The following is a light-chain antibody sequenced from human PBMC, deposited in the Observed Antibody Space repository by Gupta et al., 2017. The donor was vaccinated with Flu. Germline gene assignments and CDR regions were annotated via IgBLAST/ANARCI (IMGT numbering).Light chain of an antibody. V-gene: IGLV6-57*01. CDR2: EDD. CDR1: SGSIVSNY. Sequence: VTISCTRTSGSIVSNYVQWYHQRPGRSPTNVIYEDDSRHPGGPDRFSASIDSSSNSASLTISGLQTEDEADYYCQSDDAANQWVFGGGTKLTVL. J-gene: IGLJ3*02. CDR3: QSDDAANQWV.